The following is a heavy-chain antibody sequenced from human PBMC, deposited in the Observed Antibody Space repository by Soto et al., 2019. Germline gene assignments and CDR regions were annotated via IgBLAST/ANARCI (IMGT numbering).Heavy chain of an antibody. CDR2: MNPNSGNT. Sequence: QVQLVQSGAEVKKPGASVKVSCKASGYTFTSYDINWVRQATGQGLEGMGWMNPNSGNTVYAQKFQGRVTMTRNTSISTAYMELSSLRSEDTAVYYCARERTGTTSNWFDPWGQGTLVTVSS. D-gene: IGHD1-7*01. V-gene: IGHV1-8*01. CDR1: GYTFTSYD. J-gene: IGHJ5*02. CDR3: ARERTGTTSNWFDP.